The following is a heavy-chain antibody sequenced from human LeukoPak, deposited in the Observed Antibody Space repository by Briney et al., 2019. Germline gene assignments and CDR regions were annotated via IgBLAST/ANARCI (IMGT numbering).Heavy chain of an antibody. CDR2: INPSGGST. Sequence: ASVKVSCKASGYTFTSYYMHGVRQAPGQGLEWMGIINPSGGSTSYAQKFQGRVTMTRDTSTSTVYMELSSLRSEDTAVYYCARDLGPGIAVEPFDYWGQGTLVTVSS. J-gene: IGHJ4*02. V-gene: IGHV1-46*01. CDR3: ARDLGPGIAVEPFDY. D-gene: IGHD6-19*01. CDR1: GYTFTSYY.